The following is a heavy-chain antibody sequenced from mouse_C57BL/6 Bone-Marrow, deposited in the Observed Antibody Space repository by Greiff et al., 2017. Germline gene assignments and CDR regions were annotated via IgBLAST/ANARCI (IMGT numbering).Heavy chain of an antibody. J-gene: IGHJ1*03. CDR1: GYTFTSYW. CDR3: ARGGAYGNYCYWYFDV. V-gene: IGHV1-55*01. Sequence: VQLQQPGAELVKPGASVKMSCKASGYTFTSYWITWVKQRPGQGLEWIGDIYPGSGSTNYNEKFKSKATLTVDTSSSTAYMQLSSLTSEDSAVYYCARGGAYGNYCYWYFDVWGTGTTVTVSS. CDR2: IYPGSGST. D-gene: IGHD2-1*01.